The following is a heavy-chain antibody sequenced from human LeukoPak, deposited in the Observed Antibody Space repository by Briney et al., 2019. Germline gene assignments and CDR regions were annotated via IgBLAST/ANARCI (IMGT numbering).Heavy chain of an antibody. CDR1: GGSISSYL. Sequence: PSETLSLTCTVSGGSISSYLWSWIRQPPGKGLEWIGYIYTSGNTNYNPSLKSRVTISVDTSKNQFSLKLSSVTAADTAVYYCAAYCSGGSCYSRFDYWGQGTLVTVSS. CDR3: AAYCSGGSCYSRFDY. V-gene: IGHV4-4*09. J-gene: IGHJ4*02. D-gene: IGHD2-15*01. CDR2: IYTSGNT.